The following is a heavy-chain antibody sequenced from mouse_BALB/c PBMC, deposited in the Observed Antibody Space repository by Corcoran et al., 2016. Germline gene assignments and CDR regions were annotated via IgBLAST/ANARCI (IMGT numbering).Heavy chain of an antibody. V-gene: IGHV1S136*01. CDR2: INPYNDGT. Sequence: EVQLQQSGPELVKPGASVKMSCKASGYTFTSYVMHWVKQKPGQGLEWIGYINPYNDGTKYNEKFKGKATLTSDTSSSTAYMEHSSLTSEDSAVYYCAREDDYYGMDYWGQGTSVTVSS. CDR1: GYTFTSYV. D-gene: IGHD1-1*01. J-gene: IGHJ4*01. CDR3: AREDDYYGMDY.